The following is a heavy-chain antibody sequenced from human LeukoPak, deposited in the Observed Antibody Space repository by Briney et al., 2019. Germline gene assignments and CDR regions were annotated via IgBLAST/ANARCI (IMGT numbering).Heavy chain of an antibody. CDR1: GFTFSSYA. D-gene: IGHD2-2*01. J-gene: IGHJ4*02. Sequence: GGSLRLSCAASGFTFSSYAMRWDRQAPGKGLEWVAVISYDGSNKYYADSVKGRFTISRDNSKNTLYLQMNSLRAEDTAVYYCAREDIVVVPLNYFDYWGQGTLVTVSA. CDR2: ISYDGSNK. CDR3: AREDIVVVPLNYFDY. V-gene: IGHV3-30*04.